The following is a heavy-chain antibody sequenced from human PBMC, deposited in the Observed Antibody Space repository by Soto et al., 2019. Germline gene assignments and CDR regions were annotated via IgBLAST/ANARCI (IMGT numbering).Heavy chain of an antibody. CDR3: ARLPDYGLEHYYYYGMDV. Sequence: GASVKVSCKASGYTFTSYGISWVRQAPGQGLEWMGWISAYNGNTNYAQKIQGRVTMTTDTSTSTAYMELRSLRSDDTAVYYCARLPDYGLEHYYYYGMDVWGQGTTVTVSS. D-gene: IGHD3-10*01. CDR2: ISAYNGNT. CDR1: GYTFTSYG. V-gene: IGHV1-18*01. J-gene: IGHJ6*02.